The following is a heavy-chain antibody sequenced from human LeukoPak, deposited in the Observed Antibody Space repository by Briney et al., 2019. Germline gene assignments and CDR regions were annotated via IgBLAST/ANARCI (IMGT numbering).Heavy chain of an antibody. D-gene: IGHD2/OR15-2a*01. J-gene: IGHJ4*02. CDR1: GGSFSGYY. V-gene: IGHV4-34*01. Sequence: SETLSLTCAVYGGSFSGYYWSWIRQPPGKGLEWIGEINHSGSTNYNPSLKSRVTISVDTSKNQFSLKLSSVTAADTAVYYCARHVSDEGGFDYWGQGTLVTVSS. CDR3: ARHVSDEGGFDY. CDR2: INHSGST.